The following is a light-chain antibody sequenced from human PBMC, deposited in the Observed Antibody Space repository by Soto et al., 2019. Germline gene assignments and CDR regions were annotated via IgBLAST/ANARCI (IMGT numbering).Light chain of an antibody. CDR3: ASYSSTSSRVV. CDR2: EDN. V-gene: IGLV2-14*01. J-gene: IGLJ3*02. Sequence: QSALTQPASVSGSPGQSITISCTGTSSDVGGYNYVSWYQQHPGKAPKLMIYEDNNRPSGISNRFSGSKSGNTASLTISGLQGEDEADYYCASYSSTSSRVVFGGGTQLTVL. CDR1: SSDVGGYNY.